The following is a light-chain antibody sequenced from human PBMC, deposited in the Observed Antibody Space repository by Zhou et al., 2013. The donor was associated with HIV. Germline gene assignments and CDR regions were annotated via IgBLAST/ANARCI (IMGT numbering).Light chain of an antibody. CDR1: QSISNW. V-gene: IGKV1-5*03. CDR2: KAT. Sequence: DIQMTQSPSSLSASVGDRVTITCRASQSISNWLAWYQQKPGKAPKVLIYKATSLESGVPSRFSGSGSGTEFTLTITSLQPEDFATYYCQQASSFPRTFGQGTKVEI. J-gene: IGKJ1*01. CDR3: QQASSFPRT.